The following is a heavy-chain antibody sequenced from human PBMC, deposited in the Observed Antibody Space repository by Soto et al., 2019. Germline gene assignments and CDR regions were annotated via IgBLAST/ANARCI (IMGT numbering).Heavy chain of an antibody. CDR2: ISAYNGNT. CDR1: GYTFTSYG. CDR3: ARDAYFWSGPPYSYSYYGMDV. Sequence: QVQLVQSGAEVKKPGASVKVSCKASGYTFTSYGISWVRQAPGQGLEWMGWISAYNGNTNYAQKLQGRVTMTTDTSTXXAXMXRRSRRSDDTAVYYCARDAYFWSGPPYSYSYYGMDVWGQGTTVTVSS. J-gene: IGHJ6*02. V-gene: IGHV1-18*01. D-gene: IGHD3-3*01.